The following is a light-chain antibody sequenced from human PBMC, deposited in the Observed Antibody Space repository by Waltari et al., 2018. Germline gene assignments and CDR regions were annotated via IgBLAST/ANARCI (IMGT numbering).Light chain of an antibody. Sequence: DIVMTQSPDSLAVSLGERATINCKSSQSVLYSSNNKNYLAWYQQKPGQPPKLLIYWASTRESGVPDRFSGSGSATDFTLTISSLQAEDVAVYYCQQYYSIPPTFGQGTKVGIK. V-gene: IGKV4-1*01. CDR1: QSVLYSSNNKNY. J-gene: IGKJ1*01. CDR2: WAS. CDR3: QQYYSIPPT.